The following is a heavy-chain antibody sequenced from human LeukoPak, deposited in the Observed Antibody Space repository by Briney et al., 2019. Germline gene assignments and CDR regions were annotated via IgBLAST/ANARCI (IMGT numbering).Heavy chain of an antibody. CDR3: ARAALLRFDAFDI. V-gene: IGHV3-74*01. CDR2: INTDGSTT. CDR1: GFTFSNYW. D-gene: IGHD3-10*01. Sequence: GGSLRLSCAASGFTFSNYWMHWVRQAPGKGLVWVSRINTDGSTTSYVDSVKGRFTISRDNAKNSLYLQMNSLRAEDTAVYYCARAALLRFDAFDIWGQGTMVTVSS. J-gene: IGHJ3*02.